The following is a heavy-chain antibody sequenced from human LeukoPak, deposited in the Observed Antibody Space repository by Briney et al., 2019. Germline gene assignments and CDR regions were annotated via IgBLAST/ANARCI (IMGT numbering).Heavy chain of an antibody. Sequence: GASVKVSCKASGGTFSSYAISWVRQAPGQGLEWMGRIIPILGIANYAQKCQGRVTITADKSTSTAYMELSSLRSEDTAVYYCARGIAAAAPAGPWGQGTLVTVSS. V-gene: IGHV1-69*04. D-gene: IGHD6-13*01. J-gene: IGHJ5*02. CDR2: IIPILGIA. CDR1: GGTFSSYA. CDR3: ARGIAAAAPAGP.